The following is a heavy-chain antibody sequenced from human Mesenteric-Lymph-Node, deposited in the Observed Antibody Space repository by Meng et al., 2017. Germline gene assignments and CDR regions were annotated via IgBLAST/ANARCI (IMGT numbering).Heavy chain of an antibody. V-gene: IGHV4-34*01. Sequence: QVQLQQWGAGLLKPSETLSLTCAVHGGSFSGYYWSWIRQPPGKGLEWIGEINHSGSTNYNPSLKSRVTISVDTSKNQFSLKLSSATAADTAVYYCARGGGNSWYIDYWGQGTLVTVSS. D-gene: IGHD6-13*01. J-gene: IGHJ4*02. CDR2: INHSGST. CDR1: GGSFSGYY. CDR3: ARGGGNSWYIDY.